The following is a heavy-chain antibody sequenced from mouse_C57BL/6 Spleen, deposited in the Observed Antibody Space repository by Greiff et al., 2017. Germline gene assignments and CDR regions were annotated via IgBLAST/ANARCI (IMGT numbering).Heavy chain of an antibody. Sequence: QQSCKASGYTFTSYWMHWVKQRPIQGLEWIGNIDPSDSETHYNQKFKDKATLTVDKSSSTAYMQLSSLTSEDSAVYYCARSGVPDGSYLYAMDYWGQGTSVTVSS. CDR2: IDPSDSET. D-gene: IGHD2-3*01. CDR1: GYTFTSYW. V-gene: IGHV1-52*01. CDR3: ARSGVPDGSYLYAMDY. J-gene: IGHJ4*01.